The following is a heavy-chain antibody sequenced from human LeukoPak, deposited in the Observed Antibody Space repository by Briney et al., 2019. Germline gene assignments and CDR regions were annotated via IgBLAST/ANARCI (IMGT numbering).Heavy chain of an antibody. CDR3: ARRYCSSTSCYYFDY. V-gene: IGHV1-2*02. CDR2: INANRGGI. CDR1: GYTFTDYY. Sequence: GASVKVSCKASGYTFTDYYMHWVRQAPGQGLEWMGWINANRGGINYAQRFQGRVTMTRDTSITTAYMELSRLKSDDTAVYYCARRYCSSTSCYYFDYWGQGTLVTVSS. J-gene: IGHJ4*02. D-gene: IGHD2-2*01.